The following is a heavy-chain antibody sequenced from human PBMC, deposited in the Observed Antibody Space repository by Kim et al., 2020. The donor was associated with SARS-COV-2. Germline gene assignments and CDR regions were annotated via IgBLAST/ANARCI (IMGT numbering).Heavy chain of an antibody. CDR1: GFTFSSYA. CDR2: ISGSGGST. D-gene: IGHD1-26*01. Sequence: GGSLRLSCAASGFTFSSYAMSWVRQAPGKGLEWVSAISGSGGSTYYADSVKGRFTISRDNSKNTLYLQMNSLRAEDTAVYYCAKDLVGGGWAYYFDYWGQGTLVTVSS. J-gene: IGHJ4*02. CDR3: AKDLVGGGWAYYFDY. V-gene: IGHV3-23*01.